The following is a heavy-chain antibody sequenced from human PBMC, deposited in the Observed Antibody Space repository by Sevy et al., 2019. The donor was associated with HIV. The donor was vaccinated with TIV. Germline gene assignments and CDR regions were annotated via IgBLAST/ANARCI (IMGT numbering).Heavy chain of an antibody. J-gene: IGHJ6*02. CDR2: ISYDGSNK. CDR3: AKDSGRGYDFWSGYYYYYYGMDV. CDR1: GFTFSSYG. D-gene: IGHD3-3*01. V-gene: IGHV3-30*18. Sequence: GGSLRLSCAASGFTFSSYGMHWVRQAPGKGLEWVAVISYDGSNKYYADSVKGRFTISRDNSKNTLYLQMNSLRVEDTAVYYCAKDSGRGYDFWSGYYYYYYGMDVWGQGTTVTVSS.